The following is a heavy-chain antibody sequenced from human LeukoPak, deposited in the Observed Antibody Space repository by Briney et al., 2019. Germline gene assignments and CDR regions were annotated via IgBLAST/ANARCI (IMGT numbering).Heavy chain of an antibody. V-gene: IGHV3-7*01. CDR3: ASYYNSGSHSSYWGQGLQNYHVI. J-gene: IGHJ4*02. CDR1: GFTFSNYS. Sequence: GGSLRLSCAPSGFTFSNYSMNWVRQAPGKGLEWVANIKPDGSEKNYLDSVKGRFTISRDNAKNSLYVEMNTLRAEDPAVYYCASYYNSGSHSSYWGQGLQNYHVIWGRGNLVTVSS. D-gene: IGHD3-10*01. CDR2: IKPDGSEK.